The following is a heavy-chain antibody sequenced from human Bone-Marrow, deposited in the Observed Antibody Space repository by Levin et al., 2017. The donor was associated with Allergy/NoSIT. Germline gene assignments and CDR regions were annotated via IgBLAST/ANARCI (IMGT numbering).Heavy chain of an antibody. D-gene: IGHD1-20*01. Sequence: SQTLSLTCSVSGASITSAYWTWIRQPPGKGLEWIGFIYYGGSTSSHPSLNSRVTMSIDTSKNQFSLTLSSVTTADTAVYYCARGVEHNWNYDYWGQGTLATVSS. CDR2: IYYGGST. V-gene: IGHV4-59*01. CDR3: ARGVEHNWNYDY. CDR1: GASITSAY. J-gene: IGHJ4*02.